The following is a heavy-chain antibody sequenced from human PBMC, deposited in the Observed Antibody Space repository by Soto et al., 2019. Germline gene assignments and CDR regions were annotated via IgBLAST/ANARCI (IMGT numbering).Heavy chain of an antibody. J-gene: IGHJ5*02. CDR2: IYYSGST. CDR3: ARQQPLLWFGAGWFDP. D-gene: IGHD3-10*01. Sequence: PSETLSLTCTVSGGSISSSSYYWGWIRQPPGKGLEWIGSIYYSGSTYYNPSLKSRVTISVDTSKNQFSLKLSSVTAADPAVYYCARQQPLLWFGAGWFDPWGQGTLVTVS. CDR1: GGSISSSSYY. V-gene: IGHV4-39*01.